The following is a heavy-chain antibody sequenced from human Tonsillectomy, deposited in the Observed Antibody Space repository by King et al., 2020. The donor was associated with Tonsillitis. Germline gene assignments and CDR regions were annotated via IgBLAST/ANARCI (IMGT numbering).Heavy chain of an antibody. Sequence: QLVQSGAEVKKPGSSLKVSCKASGGTFNNYGISWVRQAPGQGLEWRGGIIPIFGATNYGQKFQGRVTITADESTRTAYMELSSLRSDDTAVYYCARRGIINYGMDVWGQGTTVIVSS. J-gene: IGHJ6*02. V-gene: IGHV1-69*01. CDR1: GGTFNNYG. CDR2: IIPIFGAT. D-gene: IGHD2-15*01. CDR3: ARRGIINYGMDV.